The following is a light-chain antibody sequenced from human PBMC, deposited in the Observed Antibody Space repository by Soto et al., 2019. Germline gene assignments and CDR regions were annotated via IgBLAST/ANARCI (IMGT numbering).Light chain of an antibody. J-gene: IGKJ4*01. CDR2: WAS. V-gene: IGKV4-1*01. CDR3: QQYYSSPPGLT. Sequence: DIVMNQSPDSLAVSLGERATINCKSSQSVLFSTNNKNYLAWYQQKPGQPPKLLIYWASTRESGVPDRFSGSGSGTDFTLTISSLQAEDVAVYSCQQYYSSPPGLTFGGGTKVEIK. CDR1: QSVLFSTNNKNY.